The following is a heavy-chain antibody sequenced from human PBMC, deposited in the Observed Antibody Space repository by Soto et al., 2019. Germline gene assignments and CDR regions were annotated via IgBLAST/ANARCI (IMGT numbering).Heavy chain of an antibody. J-gene: IGHJ4*02. Sequence: GGSLRLSCAASGFTFSSYSMNWVRQAPGKGLEWVSSISSSSYIYYADSVKGRFTISRENAKNSLYLKMNSRRAEDTAVYYCARGKGSSSGGEDYWGQGTLVTVSS. D-gene: IGHD6-6*01. V-gene: IGHV3-21*04. CDR2: ISSSSYI. CDR3: ARGKGSSSGGEDY. CDR1: GFTFSSYS.